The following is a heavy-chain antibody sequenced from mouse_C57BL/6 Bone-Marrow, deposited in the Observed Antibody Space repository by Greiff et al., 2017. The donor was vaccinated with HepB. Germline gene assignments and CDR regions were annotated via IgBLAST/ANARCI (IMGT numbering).Heavy chain of an antibody. J-gene: IGHJ2*01. CDR2: IDPETGGT. Sequence: QVQLQQSGAELVRPGASVTLSCKASGYTFTDYEMHWVKQTPVHGLEWIGAIDPETGGTAYNQKFKGKAILTADKSSSTAYMELLSLTSEDSAVYYCTRMHYYGSCFDYWGQGTTLTVSS. CDR1: GYTFTDYE. CDR3: TRMHYYGSCFDY. D-gene: IGHD1-1*01. V-gene: IGHV1-15*01.